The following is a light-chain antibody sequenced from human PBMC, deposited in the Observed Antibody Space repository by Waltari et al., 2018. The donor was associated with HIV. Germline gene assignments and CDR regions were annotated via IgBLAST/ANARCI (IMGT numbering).Light chain of an antibody. CDR1: PSDIGPYNL. CDR3: CSYAGSIIYVV. CDR2: EVH. J-gene: IGLJ2*01. Sequence: QLALTKPASVSGSPGQSTTLSCTGTPSDIGPYNLVSWYHQYPGKAPKLLIYEVHNRPSGISNRFSGSKSGNTASLTISGLQAEDEAHYYCCSYAGSIIYVVFGGGTKLTVL. V-gene: IGLV2-23*02.